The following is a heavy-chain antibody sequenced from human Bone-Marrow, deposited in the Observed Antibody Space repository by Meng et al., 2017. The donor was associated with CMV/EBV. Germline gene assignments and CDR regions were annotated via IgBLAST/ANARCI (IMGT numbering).Heavy chain of an antibody. Sequence: GESLKISCAASGFTFSDYYMSWIRQAPGKGLEWVSYISSSGSTIYYADSVKGRFTISRDNAKNSLYLQMNSLRAEDTAVYYCARDKGTALYFHYGMDVWGQGTTVTVSS. V-gene: IGHV3-11*01. CDR1: GFTFSDYY. CDR3: ARDKGTALYFHYGMDV. CDR2: ISSSGSTI. D-gene: IGHD2-8*01. J-gene: IGHJ6*02.